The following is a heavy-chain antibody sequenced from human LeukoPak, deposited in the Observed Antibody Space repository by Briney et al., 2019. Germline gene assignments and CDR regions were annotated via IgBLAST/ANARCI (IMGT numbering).Heavy chain of an antibody. CDR2: IYYSGST. V-gene: IGHV4-59*01. D-gene: IGHD6-13*01. Sequence: SETLSLACTVSGGSITNYYWTWIRQPPGKGLEWIGYIYYSGSTNYNPSLKSRVTISVDTSKNQFSLKLSSVTAADTALYHCARLSKIATAGPNYYHSMDVWGQGTTVTVSS. J-gene: IGHJ6*02. CDR3: ARLSKIATAGPNYYHSMDV. CDR1: GGSITNYY.